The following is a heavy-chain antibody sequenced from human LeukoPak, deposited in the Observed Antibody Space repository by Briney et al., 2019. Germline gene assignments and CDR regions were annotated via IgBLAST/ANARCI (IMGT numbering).Heavy chain of an antibody. CDR1: GFTISSNG. CDR2: LSWSRHDT. Sequence: GGSLRLSGAASGFTISSNGMHWVRQAPGKGLEWGSGLSWSRHDTSYADSVKGRFTISRDDSKNTLYLQMNSLRGEDTATYYCASRDPCSGDICYGLGYWGQGTLVTVST. CDR3: ASRDPCSGDICYGLGY. V-gene: IGHV3-23*01. D-gene: IGHD2-15*01. J-gene: IGHJ4*02.